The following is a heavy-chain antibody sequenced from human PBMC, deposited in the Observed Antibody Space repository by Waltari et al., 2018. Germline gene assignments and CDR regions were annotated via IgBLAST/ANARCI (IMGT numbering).Heavy chain of an antibody. Sequence: QVQLVESGGGVVQPGRSLRLACAASGFTFSSHGMHWVRQAPGKGLEWVAVIWYDGSNKYYADSVKGRFTISRDNSKNTLYLQMNSLRAEDTAVYYCARDSYSGTNWFDPWGQGTLVTVSS. CDR1: GFTFSSHG. CDR2: IWYDGSNK. V-gene: IGHV3-33*01. J-gene: IGHJ5*02. CDR3: ARDSYSGTNWFDP. D-gene: IGHD1-26*01.